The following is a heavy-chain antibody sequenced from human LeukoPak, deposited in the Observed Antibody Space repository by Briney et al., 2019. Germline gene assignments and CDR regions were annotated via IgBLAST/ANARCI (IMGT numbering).Heavy chain of an antibody. V-gene: IGHV4-34*01. CDR1: GGSFSAYY. J-gene: IGHJ4*02. Sequence: SETLSLTCAVYGGSFSAYYWSWIRQPPGKGLEWIGEINHSGSTNYNPSLKSRVTISVNTSKNQFSLKLSSVTAADTAVYYCARGRKTSRAFDYWGQGTLVTVSS. CDR2: INHSGST. D-gene: IGHD1-14*01. CDR3: ARGRKTSRAFDY.